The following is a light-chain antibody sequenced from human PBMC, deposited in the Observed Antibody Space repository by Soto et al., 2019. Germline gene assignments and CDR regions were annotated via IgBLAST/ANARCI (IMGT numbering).Light chain of an antibody. CDR1: RNDIGAYEF. CDR3: KSYAGSNTYV. Sequence: QSALSHPPSASRSPGHSVPISCTGTRNDIGAYEFVSWYQHHPGKAPKLIIYEVVQRPSGVPDRFSGSKSGNTASLTVSGLQAADEADYYCKSYAGSNTYVFGTGTKVTAL. V-gene: IGLV2-8*01. CDR2: EVV. J-gene: IGLJ1*01.